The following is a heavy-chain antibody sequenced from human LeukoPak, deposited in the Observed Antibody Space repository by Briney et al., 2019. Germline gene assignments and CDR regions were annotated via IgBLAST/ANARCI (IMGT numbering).Heavy chain of an antibody. J-gene: IGHJ4*02. Sequence: GASVKVSCKASGYPFTSYAMNWVRQAPGQGLEWMGWLNTNTGSPTYAQGFTGRFVFSLDTSVSSAYLQISSLKAEDTAVYYCARGSPVFDYWGQGTLVSVSS. D-gene: IGHD4-11*01. CDR3: ARGSPVFDY. CDR1: GYPFTSYA. CDR2: LNTNTGSP. V-gene: IGHV7-4-1*02.